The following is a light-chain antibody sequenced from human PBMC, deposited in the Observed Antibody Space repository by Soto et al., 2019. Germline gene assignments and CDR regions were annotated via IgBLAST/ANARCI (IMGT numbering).Light chain of an antibody. CDR2: QGS. Sequence: SYELTQAPSVSVSPGETASITCSGEKLGDKYVCWYQQRPGQSPVLVSYQGSKRPSGIPERFSGSNSGKIATLTISGTQAMDEADYYCQAWDSSTVVFGGGTKVTVL. V-gene: IGLV3-1*01. J-gene: IGLJ2*01. CDR3: QAWDSSTVV. CDR1: KLGDKY.